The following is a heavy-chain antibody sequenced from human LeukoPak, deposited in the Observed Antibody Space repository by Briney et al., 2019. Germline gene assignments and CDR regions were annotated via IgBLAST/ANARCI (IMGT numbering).Heavy chain of an antibody. CDR2: ISASGGST. J-gene: IGHJ4*02. CDR1: GFTFSSYE. CDR3: AKRASGSYFDY. Sequence: GGSLRLSCAASGFTFSSYEMNWVRQAPGKGLEWVSAISASGGSTYYADSVKGRFTISRDNSKNTLYLQMSSLRAEDTAVYYCAKRASGSYFDYWGQGTLVTVSS. D-gene: IGHD3-10*01. V-gene: IGHV3-23*01.